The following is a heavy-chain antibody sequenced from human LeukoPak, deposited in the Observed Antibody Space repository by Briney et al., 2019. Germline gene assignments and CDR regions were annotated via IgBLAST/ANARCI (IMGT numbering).Heavy chain of an antibody. V-gene: IGHV1-46*01. J-gene: IGHJ4*02. CDR2: INPSGGST. Sequence: ASVKVSCKASGYTFTSYYMHWVRQAPGQGLEWMGIINPSGGSTSYAQKFQGRDTMTRDTSTSTVYMGLSSLRSEDTAVYYCAREPQGQQLDYWGQGTLVTVSS. CDR3: AREPQGQQLDY. CDR1: GYTFTSYY. D-gene: IGHD6-13*01.